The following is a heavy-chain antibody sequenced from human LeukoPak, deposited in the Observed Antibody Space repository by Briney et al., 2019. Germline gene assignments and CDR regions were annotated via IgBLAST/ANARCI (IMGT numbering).Heavy chain of an antibody. D-gene: IGHD4-17*01. Sequence: QSGGSLRLSCAASGFTFSSYGMHWVRQAPGKGLEWVAFIRYDGSNKYYADSVKGRFTISRDNSKNTLYLQMYSLRVEDTAVYYCARGSKSYGDYIRSRIHHFDYWGQGTLVTVSS. J-gene: IGHJ4*02. CDR2: IRYDGSNK. V-gene: IGHV3-30*02. CDR3: ARGSKSYGDYIRSRIHHFDY. CDR1: GFTFSSYG.